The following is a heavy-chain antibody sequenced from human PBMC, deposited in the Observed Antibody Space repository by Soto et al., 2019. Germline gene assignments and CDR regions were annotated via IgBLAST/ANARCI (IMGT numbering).Heavy chain of an antibody. V-gene: IGHV4-4*08. CDR1: GGSISSYY. CDR2: IYNSGST. CDR3: ARGVTVFGLVSRFWFDP. D-gene: IGHD3-3*01. J-gene: IGHJ5*02. Sequence: SETLSLTCTVSGGSISSYYWSWIRQPPGKGLEWIGHIYNSGSTYYNPSLKSRVVISIDTSRNQFSLRLNSLTAADRAVYFCARGVTVFGLVSRFWFDPWGQGTVVTVSS.